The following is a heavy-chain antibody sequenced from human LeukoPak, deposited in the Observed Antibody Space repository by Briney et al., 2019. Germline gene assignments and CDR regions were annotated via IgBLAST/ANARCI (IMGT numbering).Heavy chain of an antibody. D-gene: IGHD5-18*01. V-gene: IGHV3-23*01. J-gene: IGHJ4*02. CDR2: ISGRGHST. Sequence: GGSPRLSCAASGFTFSSFAMSWVRQAPGKGLEWVSVISGRGHSTYYADSVKGRFTISRNKSKSTVYLQMNSLRAEDTAVYYCARETADFDSWGQGTLV. CDR1: GFTFSSFA. CDR3: ARETADFDS.